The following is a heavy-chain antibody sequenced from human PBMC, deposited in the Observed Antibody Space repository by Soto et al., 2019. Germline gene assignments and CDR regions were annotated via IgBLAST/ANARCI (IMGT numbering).Heavy chain of an antibody. CDR1: GFTFSSYA. J-gene: IGHJ6*03. Sequence: GESLKISCAASGFTFSSYAMSWVRQAPGKGLEWVSAISGSGGSTYYADSVKGRFTISRDNSKNTLYLQMNSLRAEDTAVYYCAGSGYHYYYYMDVWGKGTTVTVSS. D-gene: IGHD3-3*01. CDR2: ISGSGGST. V-gene: IGHV3-23*01. CDR3: AGSGYHYYYYMDV.